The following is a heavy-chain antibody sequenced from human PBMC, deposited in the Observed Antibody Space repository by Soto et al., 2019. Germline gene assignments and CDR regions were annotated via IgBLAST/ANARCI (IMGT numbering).Heavy chain of an antibody. Sequence: ASVKVSCKASGYTFTSYYMHWVRQAPGQGLEWMGIINPSGGSTSYAQKFQGRVTMTRDTSTSTVYMELSSLRSEDTAVYYCAIDYGSGRSTVYWGPGTLLTGSS. J-gene: IGHJ4*02. CDR1: GYTFTSYY. V-gene: IGHV1-46*01. D-gene: IGHD3-10*01. CDR2: INPSGGST. CDR3: AIDYGSGRSTVY.